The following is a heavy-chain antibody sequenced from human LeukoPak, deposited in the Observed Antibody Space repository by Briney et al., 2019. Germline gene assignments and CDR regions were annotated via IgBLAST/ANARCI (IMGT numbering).Heavy chain of an antibody. J-gene: IGHJ6*03. Sequence: ASVKVSCKASGYTFTNYGISWVRQAPGQGLEWMGWINTYNGNTNYAQKFQGRVTMTTDTSTSTAYMELRSLRSDDTAVYYCARSGYSYADYYYYYYMDVWGKGTTVTVSS. D-gene: IGHD5-18*01. CDR3: ARSGYSYADYYYYYYMDV. V-gene: IGHV1-18*01. CDR2: INTYNGNT. CDR1: GYTFTNYG.